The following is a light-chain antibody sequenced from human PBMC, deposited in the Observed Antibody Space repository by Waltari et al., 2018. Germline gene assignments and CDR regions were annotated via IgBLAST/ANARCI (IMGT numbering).Light chain of an antibody. J-gene: IGLJ2*01. CDR2: GVK. CDR1: SSNIGTTSD. V-gene: IGLV1-40*01. CDR3: QSYDTTLSVV. Sequence: QSVLIQPPSVSGAPGQRVNISCTGSSSNIGTTSDVHWYLQLPGTAPKLLIFGVKNRFSGVPYRFSGSKSGTSASLAINGLQTEDEGDYYCQSYDTTLSVVFGGGTKLTVL.